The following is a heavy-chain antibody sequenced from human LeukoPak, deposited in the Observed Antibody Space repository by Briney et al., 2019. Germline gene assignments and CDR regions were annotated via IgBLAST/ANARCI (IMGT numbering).Heavy chain of an antibody. CDR3: TTETSLYYFDY. CDR2: IRSKANSYAT. V-gene: IGHV3-73*01. CDR1: GFTFSFSA. D-gene: IGHD2-2*02. Sequence: SGGSLRLSCAASGFTFSFSAVHWVRQAAGKGLEWVGRIRSKANSYATAYTASVQGRFTISRDDSKNAAYLLMNSLKTEDTAVYYCTTETSLYYFDYWGQGTLVTVSS. J-gene: IGHJ4*02.